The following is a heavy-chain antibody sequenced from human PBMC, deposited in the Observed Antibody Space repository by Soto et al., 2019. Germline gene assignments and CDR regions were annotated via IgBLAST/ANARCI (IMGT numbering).Heavy chain of an antibody. J-gene: IGHJ6*02. CDR3: AREPEHYNYGMDV. CDR2: IYPGDSDT. Sequence: PGESLKISCQGSGYSFTSYWIGWVRQMPGKGLEWMGIIYPGDSDTRYSPSFQGQVTISADKSISTAYLQWSSLKASDTAMYYCAREPEHYNYGMDVWGQGTTVTVSS. CDR1: GYSFTSYW. V-gene: IGHV5-51*01.